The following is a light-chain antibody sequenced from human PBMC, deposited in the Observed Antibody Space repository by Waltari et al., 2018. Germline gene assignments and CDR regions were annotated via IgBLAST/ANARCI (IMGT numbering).Light chain of an antibody. Sequence: VLTQSPLSLAVTPGEPASISCRSSQSLVYSYGYNYLDWYQQKPGQSPQLLIYLGSRRFSGVPARFSGSGSGTDFTLKISRVEAEDIGVYYCMQGQQTFPTFGQGTKVEIK. CDR2: LGS. CDR1: QSLVYSYGYNY. V-gene: IGKV2-28*01. J-gene: IGKJ1*01. CDR3: MQGQQTFPT.